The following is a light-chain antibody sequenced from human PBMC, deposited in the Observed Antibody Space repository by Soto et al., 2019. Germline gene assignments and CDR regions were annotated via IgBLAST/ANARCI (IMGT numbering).Light chain of an antibody. CDR1: QSISSW. J-gene: IGKJ2*01. V-gene: IGKV1-5*03. Sequence: DIQMTQSPSTLSASVGDRVTITCRASQSISSWLAWYQQKPGKAPKLLIYKASSLESGVPSRFSGSGSGTECTLTISSLQPDDFATYYCQQYKTYWYTFGQGTKLEIK. CDR3: QQYKTYWYT. CDR2: KAS.